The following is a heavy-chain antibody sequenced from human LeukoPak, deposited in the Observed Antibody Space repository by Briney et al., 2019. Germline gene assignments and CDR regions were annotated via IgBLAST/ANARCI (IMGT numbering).Heavy chain of an antibody. CDR3: ARIVVNYYYMDV. CDR1: GFTFSDHY. Sequence: GGSLRLSCAASGFTFSDHYMDWVRQAPGKGLEWVGRTRNKANSYTTEYAASVKGRFTISRDDSKNSLYLQMNSLKTEDTAVYYCARIVVNYYYMDVWGKGTTVTISS. V-gene: IGHV3-72*01. J-gene: IGHJ6*03. D-gene: IGHD3-22*01. CDR2: TRNKANSYTT.